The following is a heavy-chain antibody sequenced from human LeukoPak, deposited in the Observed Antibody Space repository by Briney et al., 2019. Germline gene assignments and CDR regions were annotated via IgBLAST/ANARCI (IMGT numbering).Heavy chain of an antibody. CDR1: GGSISSSSYY. CDR3: AREDYYFDY. V-gene: IGHV4-39*07. CDR2: IYYSGST. Sequence: SETLSLTRTVSGGSISSSSYYWGWIRQPPGKGLEWIGSIYYSGSTYYNPSLKSRVTISVDTSKNQFSLKLSSVTAADTAVYYCAREDYYFDYWGQGTLVTVSS. J-gene: IGHJ4*02.